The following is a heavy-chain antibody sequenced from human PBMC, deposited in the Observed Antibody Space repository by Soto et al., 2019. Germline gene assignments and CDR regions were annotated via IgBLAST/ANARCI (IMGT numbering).Heavy chain of an antibody. CDR3: AKGRGHTWHFDY. D-gene: IGHD3-10*01. Sequence: EVQLLESGGGSVQPGGSLRLSCAASGFTFSNYAMHWVRRPPGKGLEWVSSISGSGGTAYYADSVQGRFSISRDSLVNTLYLQMKSLRAEDTAVYYCAKGRGHTWHFDYWGQGTLVTVSP. J-gene: IGHJ4*02. CDR2: ISGSGGTA. V-gene: IGHV3-23*01. CDR1: GFTFSNYA.